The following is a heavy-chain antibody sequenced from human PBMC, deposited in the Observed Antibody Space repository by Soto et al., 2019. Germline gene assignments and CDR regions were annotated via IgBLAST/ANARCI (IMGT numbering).Heavy chain of an antibody. Sequence: SETLSLTCAVSGGSISSSNWWSWVRRPPGKGLEWIGEIYHSGSTNYNPSLKSRVTISVDKSKNQFSLKLSSVTAADTAVYYCARDVIGSTVTNYYYGMDVWGQGTTVTVSS. CDR1: GGSISSSNW. J-gene: IGHJ6*02. CDR2: IYHSGST. V-gene: IGHV4-4*02. D-gene: IGHD4-17*01. CDR3: ARDVIGSTVTNYYYGMDV.